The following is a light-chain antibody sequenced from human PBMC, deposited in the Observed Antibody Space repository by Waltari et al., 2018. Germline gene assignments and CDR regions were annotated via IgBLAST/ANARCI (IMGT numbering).Light chain of an antibody. CDR1: QSVSSN. Sequence: DIVLTQSPATLSLSPGERATLSCRASQSVSSNLAWYQQKPGQAPRLLIYDASNRATGIPARFSGSGSGTDFTLTINILEPEDFAVYYCQQRANWPPYTFGQGTKLDIK. V-gene: IGKV3-11*01. J-gene: IGKJ2*01. CDR2: DAS. CDR3: QQRANWPPYT.